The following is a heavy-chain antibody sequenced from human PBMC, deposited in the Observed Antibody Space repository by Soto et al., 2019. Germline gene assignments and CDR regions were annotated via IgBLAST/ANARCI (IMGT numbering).Heavy chain of an antibody. Sequence: SETLSLTCTVSGGSITSGSYYWGWIRQPPGEGLEWIGTIHYSGITYYNPSLKSRITISVDTSKNQFSLKLSSVTAADSAVYYCARRLMVRGAPYYFDYWGQGTLVTVSS. D-gene: IGHD3-10*01. CDR1: GGSITSGSYY. J-gene: IGHJ4*02. CDR2: IHYSGIT. CDR3: ARRLMVRGAPYYFDY. V-gene: IGHV4-39*01.